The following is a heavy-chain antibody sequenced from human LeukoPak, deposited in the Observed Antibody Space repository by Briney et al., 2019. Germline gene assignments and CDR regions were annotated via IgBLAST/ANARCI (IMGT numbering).Heavy chain of an antibody. CDR3: ARINYDFWSGYYPSGAFGAGYYYYYMDV. V-gene: IGHV4-38-2*02. J-gene: IGHJ6*03. CDR2: IYHSGST. CDR1: GYSISSGYY. D-gene: IGHD3-3*01. Sequence: SETLSLTCTVSGYSISSGYYWGWIRPPPGEGLEWIGSIYHSGSTYYNPSLKSRVTISVDTSKNQFSLKLSSVTAADTAVYYCARINYDFWSGYYPSGAFGAGYYYYYMDVWGKGTTVTVSS.